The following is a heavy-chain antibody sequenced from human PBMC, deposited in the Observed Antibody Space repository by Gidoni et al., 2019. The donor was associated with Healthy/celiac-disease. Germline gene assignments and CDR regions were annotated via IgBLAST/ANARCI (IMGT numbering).Heavy chain of an antibody. Sequence: QVQLVESGGGVVQPGRSLRLSCAASGFTFSSYAMHWVRQAPGKGLEWVAVISYDGSNKYYADSVKGRFTISRDNSKNTLYLQMNSLRAEDTAVYYCARDERWLALRGVDWGQGTLVTVSS. CDR1: GFTFSSYA. CDR3: ARDERWLALRGVD. V-gene: IGHV3-30-3*01. D-gene: IGHD6-19*01. J-gene: IGHJ4*02. CDR2: ISYDGSNK.